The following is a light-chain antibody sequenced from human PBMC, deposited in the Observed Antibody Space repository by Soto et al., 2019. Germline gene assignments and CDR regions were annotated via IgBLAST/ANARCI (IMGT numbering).Light chain of an antibody. V-gene: IGKV3-11*01. CDR2: DAS. CDR1: QSVAHY. Sequence: GEKANRLCRAIQSVAHYLAWYQQIPGQAPPLLVYDASNRATGIPARFSGSGSGTDFTLTISSLQPEDVATYYGQRTYHAPPGVTFGQGTRLEIK. CDR3: QRTYHAPPGVT. J-gene: IGKJ5*01.